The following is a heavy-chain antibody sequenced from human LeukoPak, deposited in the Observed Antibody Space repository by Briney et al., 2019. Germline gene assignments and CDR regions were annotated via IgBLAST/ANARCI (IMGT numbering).Heavy chain of an antibody. V-gene: IGHV3-30*04. CDR1: GFTFNNYP. CDR2: ISYDGSNK. CDR3: AKGGGYEAQYYYYYLDV. Sequence: GGSLRLSCAASGFTFNNYPMRWAREAPGKGLEWVAVISYDGSNKYYADSVKGRFTISRDNSKNTLYLQMKSLRAEDTAVYYCAKGGGYEAQYYYYYLDVWGKGTTVTISS. D-gene: IGHD5-12*01. J-gene: IGHJ6*03.